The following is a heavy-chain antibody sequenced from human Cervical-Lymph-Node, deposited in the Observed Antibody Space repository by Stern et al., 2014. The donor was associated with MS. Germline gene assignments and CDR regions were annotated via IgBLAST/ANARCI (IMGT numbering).Heavy chain of an antibody. D-gene: IGHD5-12*01. Sequence: VQLVESGAEVKKPGSSVKVSCKTSGDTFRNYAISWVRQAPGQGLEWMGGIIPIFGTTKYAQEFQGRVTLTADTSTTTAYMELSSLRYGDTAVYFCARPWGIVATTGTHYYYYGMDVWGQGTTVTVAS. V-gene: IGHV1-69*06. CDR2: IIPIFGTT. CDR3: ARPWGIVATTGTHYYYYGMDV. J-gene: IGHJ6*02. CDR1: GDTFRNYA.